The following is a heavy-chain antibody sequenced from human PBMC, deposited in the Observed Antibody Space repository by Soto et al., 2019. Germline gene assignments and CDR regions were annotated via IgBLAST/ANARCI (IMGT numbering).Heavy chain of an antibody. V-gene: IGHV4-61*01. CDR2: IYYIGTT. CDR1: DGSVNSGNYY. D-gene: IGHD3-16*01. J-gene: IGHJ4*02. Sequence: SEPLSLTCSVSDGSVNSGNYYWSWIRQPPGKGLEWIGHIYYIGTTDYNPSLKSRVTISVDTSKNQFSLKVTSVTAADTAVYFCAREEKQLSRYGGDFDYWGQGILVTVSS. CDR3: AREEKQLSRYGGDFDY.